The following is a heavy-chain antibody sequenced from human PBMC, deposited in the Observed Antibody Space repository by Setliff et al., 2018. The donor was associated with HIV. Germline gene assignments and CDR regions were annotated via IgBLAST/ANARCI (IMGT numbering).Heavy chain of an antibody. CDR3: ARGPWVGCWYRAFDI. CDR1: GFTFSSYA. CDR2: ISSSSSYI. V-gene: IGHV3-21*01. Sequence: PGGSLRLSCAASGFTFSSYAMNWVRQAPGKGLEWVSSISSSSSYIYYADSVKGRFTISRDNAKNSLYLQMNSLRAEETAVYYFARGPWVGCWYRAFDIWGQGTMVTVSS. D-gene: IGHD6-13*01. J-gene: IGHJ3*02.